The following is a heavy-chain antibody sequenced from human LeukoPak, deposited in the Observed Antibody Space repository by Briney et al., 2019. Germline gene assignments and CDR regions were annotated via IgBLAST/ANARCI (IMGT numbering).Heavy chain of an antibody. J-gene: IGHJ4*02. CDR1: GFTFSSYA. V-gene: IGHV3-53*01. CDR2: IYSGGST. Sequence: PGGSLRLSCAASGFTFSSYAMHWVRQAPGKGLEWVSVIYSGGSTYYADSVKGRFTISRDNSKNTLYLQMNSLRAEDTAVYYCAREGWELREFDYWGQGTLVTVSS. D-gene: IGHD2-15*01. CDR3: AREGWELREFDY.